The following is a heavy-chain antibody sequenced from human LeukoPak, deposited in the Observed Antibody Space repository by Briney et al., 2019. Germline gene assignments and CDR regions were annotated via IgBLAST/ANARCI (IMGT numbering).Heavy chain of an antibody. J-gene: IGHJ4*02. CDR3: ARSTWSGESTIDY. V-gene: IGHV4-34*01. CDR2: INHSGST. D-gene: IGHD3-10*01. Sequence: PETLSLTCAVYGGSFSGYYWSWIRQPPGKGLEWIGEINHSGSTNYNPSLKSRVTISVDTSKNQFSLKLSSVTAADTAVYYCARSTWSGESTIDYWGQGTLVTVSS. CDR1: GGSFSGYY.